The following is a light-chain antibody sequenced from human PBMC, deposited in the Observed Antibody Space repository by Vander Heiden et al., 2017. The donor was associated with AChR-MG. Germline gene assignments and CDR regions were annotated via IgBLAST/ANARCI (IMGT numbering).Light chain of an antibody. CDR1: SRAVGHYNY. V-gene: IGLV2-11*01. Sequence: QSALTQPRPVSGSPVQPLTISRTRTSRAVGHYNYVSWSQPHPGQAPKLMIYDVNKRPSGVPDRFSGSKSGNTASLTISGLQAEDEADYYCCSYAGSYTGVFGGGTKLTGL. CDR2: DVN. J-gene: IGLJ3*02. CDR3: CSYAGSYTGV.